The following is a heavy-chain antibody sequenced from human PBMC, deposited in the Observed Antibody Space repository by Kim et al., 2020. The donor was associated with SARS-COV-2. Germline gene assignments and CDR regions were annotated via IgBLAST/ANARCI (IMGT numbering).Heavy chain of an antibody. CDR2: IYYSGST. Sequence: SETLSLTCTVSGGSLSSYYWSWIRQPPGKGLEWIGYIYYSGSTSYNPSLKSRVSISLDTSKNQFSLKLTSVTAADTAVYYCARAVNSYFFNYWGQGTLVSVSS. CDR1: GGSLSSYY. D-gene: IGHD1-26*01. V-gene: IGHV4-59*13. J-gene: IGHJ4*02. CDR3: ARAVNSYFFNY.